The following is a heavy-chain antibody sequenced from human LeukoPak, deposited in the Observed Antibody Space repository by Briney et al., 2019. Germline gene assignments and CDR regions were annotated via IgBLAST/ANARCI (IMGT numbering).Heavy chain of an antibody. Sequence: PSETLSLTCTVSGGSISSSSYYWGWIRQSPGKGPEWIGSIYYSGSTYYNSSLKSRVTISVDTSKNHFSLKLSSVTAADTAVYYCARRWSYCSGGGCPVDYWGQGTLVTVSS. CDR3: ARRWSYCSGGGCPVDY. CDR2: IYYSGST. V-gene: IGHV4-39*07. J-gene: IGHJ4*02. CDR1: GGSISSSSYY. D-gene: IGHD2-15*01.